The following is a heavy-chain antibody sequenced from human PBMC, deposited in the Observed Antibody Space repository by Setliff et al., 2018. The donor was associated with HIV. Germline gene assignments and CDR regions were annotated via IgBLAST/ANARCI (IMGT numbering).Heavy chain of an antibody. J-gene: IGHJ4*02. V-gene: IGHV4-39*01. CDR1: GGSIISSSYY. CDR2: IYYRGTT. D-gene: IGHD3-10*01. CDR3: ARQGLTMNPGVPAPILYFFDY. Sequence: PSETLSLTCTVSGGSIISSSYYWGWIRLPPGKGLEWIGSIYYRGTTYNNPSLKSRVTFSADTSKNQFSLNLNSVTATDTAVYFCARQGLTMNPGVPAPILYFFDYWGQGILVTVSS.